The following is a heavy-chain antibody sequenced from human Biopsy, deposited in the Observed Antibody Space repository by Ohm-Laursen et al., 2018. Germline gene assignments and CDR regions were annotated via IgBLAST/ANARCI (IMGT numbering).Heavy chain of an antibody. CDR2: IFYRGST. Sequence: SETLSLTCIVSGGSISNNNYYWGWIRQPPGKGLEWIGSIFYRGSTHYKPSLKSRVNISVGTSKNQFSLKLNSVTAADTAVYYCARDYDTSGYYYVSWGQGTLVTVSS. CDR1: GGSISNNNYY. J-gene: IGHJ5*02. V-gene: IGHV4-39*01. CDR3: ARDYDTSGYYYVS. D-gene: IGHD3-22*01.